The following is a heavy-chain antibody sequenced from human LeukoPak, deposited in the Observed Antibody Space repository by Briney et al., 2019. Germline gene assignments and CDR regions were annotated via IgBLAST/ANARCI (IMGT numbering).Heavy chain of an antibody. CDR3: ARLFGDCSSTSCYRYYYGMDV. J-gene: IGHJ6*02. CDR1: GGSFSGYY. D-gene: IGHD2-2*02. CDR2: INHSGST. V-gene: IGHV4-34*01. Sequence: SETLSLTCAVYGGSFSGYYWTWIRQPPGKGLEWIGEINHSGSTYYNPSLKSRVTISVDTSKNQFSLKLSSVTAADTAVYYCARLFGDCSSTSCYRYYYGMDVWGQGTTVTVSS.